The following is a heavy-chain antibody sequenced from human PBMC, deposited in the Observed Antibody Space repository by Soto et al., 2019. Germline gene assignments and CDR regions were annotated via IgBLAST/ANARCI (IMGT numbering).Heavy chain of an antibody. CDR1: GDSVSSGSYY. V-gene: IGHV4-61*01. D-gene: IGHD3-22*01. J-gene: IGHJ4*02. CDR2: IYHSGST. Sequence: SETLSLTCTVSGDSVSSGSYYWSWIRQPPGKGLEWIGYIYHSGSTNYNPSLKSRLTISIDTSKNQFSLKARSVTAADTAVYYCARATYYYDSSGYPEYYFDYWGQGVLVT. CDR3: ARATYYYDSSGYPEYYFDY.